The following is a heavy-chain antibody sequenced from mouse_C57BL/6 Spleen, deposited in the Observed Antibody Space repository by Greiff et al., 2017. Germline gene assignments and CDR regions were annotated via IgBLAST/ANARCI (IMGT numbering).Heavy chain of an antibody. CDR2: INYDGSST. CDR1: GFTFSDYY. V-gene: IGHV5-16*01. J-gene: IGHJ4*01. D-gene: IGHD4-1*01. CDR3: ARISPLTGTRAMDY. Sequence: EVKLVESEGGLVQPGSSMKLSCTASGFTFSDYYMAWVRQVPEKGLEWVANINYDGSSTYYLDSLKSRFIISRDNAKNILYLQMSSLKSEDTATYYCARISPLTGTRAMDYWGQGTSVTVSS.